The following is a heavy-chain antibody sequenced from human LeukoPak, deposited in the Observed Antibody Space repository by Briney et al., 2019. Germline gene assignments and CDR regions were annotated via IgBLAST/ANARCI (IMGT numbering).Heavy chain of an antibody. V-gene: IGHV1-18*01. Sequence: ASVKVSCKGFGYTFTSYSISWVRQAPGQGLEWMGWISTYNGKTNYAQRFQGRVIMTTDTSTKTVYMELSSLRSDDSAVYYCASHPYYDTSAYYVYWGQGTLVTVSS. D-gene: IGHD3-22*01. CDR1: GYTFTSYS. CDR3: ASHPYYDTSAYYVY. CDR2: ISTYNGKT. J-gene: IGHJ4*02.